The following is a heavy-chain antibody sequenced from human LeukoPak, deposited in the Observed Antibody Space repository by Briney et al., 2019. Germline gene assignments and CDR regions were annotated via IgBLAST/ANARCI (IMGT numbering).Heavy chain of an antibody. V-gene: IGHV4-4*07. CDR3: ARGTEKTRISGYYSFDH. CDR1: GGSISGYF. Sequence: PSETLSLTCTVSGGSISGYFWTWIRQPAGKELEWIGGIYSSGTAYYNPSLESRVTISLDTFNNQFSLKVTSVTAADTAVYYCARGTEKTRISGYYSFDHWGRGLLVTVSS. J-gene: IGHJ4*02. CDR2: IYSSGTA. D-gene: IGHD5-12*01.